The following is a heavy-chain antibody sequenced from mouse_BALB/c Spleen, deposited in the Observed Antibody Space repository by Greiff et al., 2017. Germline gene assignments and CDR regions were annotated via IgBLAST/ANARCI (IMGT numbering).Heavy chain of an antibody. Sequence: DVKLVESGGGLVQPGGSRKLSCAASGFTFSSFGMHWVRQAPEKGLEWVAYISSGSSTIYYADTVKGRFTISRDNAKNNLYLQMSSLKYEDTAMYYGAREDSSGYAWFAYWGQGTLVTVSA. V-gene: IGHV5-17*03. J-gene: IGHJ3*01. CDR1: GFTFSSFG. D-gene: IGHD3-2*01. CDR3: AREDSSGYAWFAY. CDR2: ISSGSSTI.